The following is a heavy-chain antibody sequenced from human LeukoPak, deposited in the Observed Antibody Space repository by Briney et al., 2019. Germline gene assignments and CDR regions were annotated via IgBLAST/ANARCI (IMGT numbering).Heavy chain of an antibody. J-gene: IGHJ4*02. CDR3: ASRQCSGENCYAGPLDF. D-gene: IGHD2-8*02. V-gene: IGHV3-11*01. CDR2: ISSSASAI. CDR1: GFTFSDYS. Sequence: PGGSLRLSCAASGFTFSDYSMSWIRQAPGRGLEWVSYISSSASAIYDADSVKSRFTVSSDVSKNTLYLQMNNLRGEDTAVYYCASRQCSGENCYAGPLDFWGQGIQVTVSS.